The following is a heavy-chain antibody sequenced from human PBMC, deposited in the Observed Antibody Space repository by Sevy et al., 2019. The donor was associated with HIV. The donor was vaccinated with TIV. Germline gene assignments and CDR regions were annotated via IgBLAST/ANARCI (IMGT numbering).Heavy chain of an antibody. J-gene: IGHJ6*02. CDR3: ARDGYYDASGYYYYYYGLDV. D-gene: IGHD3-22*01. CDR1: TFSVTDNY. V-gene: IGHV3-66*01. CDR2: IYSGGST. Sequence: GGSLRLSCAASTFSVTDNYMSWVRQAPGKGLEWVSTIYSGGSTFYADSVKGRLTISRDNSKNTLYLQMNSLRAEDTAVYYCARDGYYDASGYYYYYYGLDVWGQGTTVTVSS.